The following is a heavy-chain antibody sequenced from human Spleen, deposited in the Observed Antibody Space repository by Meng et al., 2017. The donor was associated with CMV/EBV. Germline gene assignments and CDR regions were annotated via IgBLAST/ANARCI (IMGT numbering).Heavy chain of an antibody. Sequence: ASVKVSCKASRYTFTAYYLHWVRQAPGQGPEWMGWINPSSGGTNYAQKFQGRVTMTRDTSINTVYMELRRLRSDDTAVYYCARVGHGVGYRFDSWGQGTLVTVSS. CDR3: ARVGHGVGYRFDS. D-gene: IGHD2-8*01. CDR1: RYTFTAYY. CDR2: INPSSGGT. J-gene: IGHJ4*02. V-gene: IGHV1-2*02.